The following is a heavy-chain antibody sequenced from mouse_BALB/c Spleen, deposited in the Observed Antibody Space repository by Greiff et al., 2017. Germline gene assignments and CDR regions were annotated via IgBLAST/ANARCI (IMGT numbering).Heavy chain of an antibody. CDR2: IYPSDSYT. Sequence: QVQLQQPGAELVRPGASVKLSCKASGYTFTSYWINWVKQRPGQGLEWIGNIYPSDSYTNYNQKFKDKATLTVDKSSSTAYMQLSSPTSEDSAVYYCASSLLRQSYWYFDVWGAGTTVTVSS. D-gene: IGHD1-2*01. CDR3: ASSLLRQSYWYFDV. J-gene: IGHJ1*01. CDR1: GYTFTSYW. V-gene: IGHV1-69*02.